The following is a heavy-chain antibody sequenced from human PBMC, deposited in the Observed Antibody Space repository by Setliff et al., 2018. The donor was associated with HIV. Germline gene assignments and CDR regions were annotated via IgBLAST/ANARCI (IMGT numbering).Heavy chain of an antibody. CDR3: VRDWEWRTIGWEARFDY. CDR1: GFTFSSYW. D-gene: IGHD3-3*01. J-gene: IGHJ4*02. V-gene: IGHV3-7*05. Sequence: PGGSLRLSCEASGFTFSSYWMTWARQAPGKGLEWVASIKQDGREAHYVDSLQGRFTISRDNPRNLLYLQMNSLRAEDTAIYYCVRDWEWRTIGWEARFDYWGQGTLVTVSS. CDR2: IKQDGREA.